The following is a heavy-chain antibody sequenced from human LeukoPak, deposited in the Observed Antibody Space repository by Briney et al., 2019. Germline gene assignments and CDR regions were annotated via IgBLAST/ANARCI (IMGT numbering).Heavy chain of an antibody. CDR2: IYYSGST. CDR1: GGSISSYY. D-gene: IGHD3-10*01. Sequence: SETLSLTCTVSGGSISSYYWSWIRQPPGKGLEWIGYIYYSGSTNYNPPLKSRVTISVDTSKNQFSLKLSSVTAADTAVYYCAREALNFTMDAFDIWGQGTMVTVSS. J-gene: IGHJ3*02. CDR3: AREALNFTMDAFDI. V-gene: IGHV4-59*01.